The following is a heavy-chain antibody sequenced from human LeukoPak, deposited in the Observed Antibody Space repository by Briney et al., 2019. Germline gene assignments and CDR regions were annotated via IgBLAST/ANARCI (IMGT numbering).Heavy chain of an antibody. J-gene: IGHJ5*02. CDR1: GGSFSGYY. D-gene: IGHD5-18*01. V-gene: IGHV4-34*01. CDR3: ARSGYSYVKGWFDP. Sequence: SETLSLTCAVYGGSFSGYYWSWIRQPPGKGLEWIGEINHSGSTNYNPSLKSRVTISVDTSKNQFSLKLSSVTAADTAVYYCARSGYSYVKGWFDPWGQGTLSPSPQ. CDR2: INHSGST.